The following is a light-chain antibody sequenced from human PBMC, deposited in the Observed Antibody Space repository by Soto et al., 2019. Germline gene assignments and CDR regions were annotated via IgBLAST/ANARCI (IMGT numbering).Light chain of an antibody. J-gene: IGKJ4*01. CDR1: QSLSTNS. CDR2: AAS. V-gene: IGKV3-20*01. Sequence: EILLTQSPGTLSLSPGERATLSCRASQSLSTNSLAWYQQKPGQTPRLLIYAASTRDTDIPDRFNGSGSGTDFALTISRLEPEDFALYYCQQYDASPLTFGQGTKVDIK. CDR3: QQYDASPLT.